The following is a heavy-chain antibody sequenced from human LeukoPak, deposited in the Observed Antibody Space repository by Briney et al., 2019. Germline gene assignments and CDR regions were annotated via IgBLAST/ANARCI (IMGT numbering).Heavy chain of an antibody. D-gene: IGHD3-10*01. CDR3: ARSHYYGSGSRYYFDY. CDR2: IYCSGTT. J-gene: IGHJ4*02. CDR1: GGSISSSSYY. Sequence: SETLSLTCTVSGGSISSSSYYWGWIRQPPGKGLEWIGTIYCSGTTYYNPSLKSRVTISIDTSKNQFSLKLSSVTAADTAVYYCARSHYYGSGSRYYFDYWGQGTLVIVSS. V-gene: IGHV4-39*07.